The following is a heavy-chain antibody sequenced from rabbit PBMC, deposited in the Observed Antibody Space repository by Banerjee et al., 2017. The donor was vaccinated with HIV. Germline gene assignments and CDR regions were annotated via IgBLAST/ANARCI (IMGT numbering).Heavy chain of an antibody. CDR3: ARDLAGVTGWNFGL. CDR1: GFDLSNYYW. D-gene: IGHD4-1*01. CDR2: IYTGDGNT. Sequence: QEQLVESGGGLVKPEGSLTLTCKASGFDLSNYYWICWVRQAPGKGLEWIGCIYTGDGNTYYASWVNGRFSISKTSSTTVTLQMTTLTAADTATYFCARDLAGVTGWNFGLWGQGTLVTVS. J-gene: IGHJ4*01. V-gene: IGHV1S45*01.